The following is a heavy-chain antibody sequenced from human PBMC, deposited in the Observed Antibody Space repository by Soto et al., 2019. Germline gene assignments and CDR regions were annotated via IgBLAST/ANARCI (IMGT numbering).Heavy chain of an antibody. Sequence: SETLSLTCTVSGGSISSGGYYWSWIRQHPGKGLEWIGYIYYSGSTYYKPSLESRVTISVDTSKNQFSLKLSSVTAADTAVYYCARDPAHSSGYYYAAFDIWGQGTMVTVSS. V-gene: IGHV4-31*03. D-gene: IGHD3-22*01. CDR1: GGSISSGGYY. CDR2: IYYSGST. CDR3: ARDPAHSSGYYYAAFDI. J-gene: IGHJ3*02.